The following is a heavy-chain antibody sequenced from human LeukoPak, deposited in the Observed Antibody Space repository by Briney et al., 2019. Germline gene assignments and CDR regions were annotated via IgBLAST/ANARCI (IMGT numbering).Heavy chain of an antibody. J-gene: IGHJ4*02. CDR1: GFTFSSYE. CDR3: ARDHLASLGEFVDY. D-gene: IGHD3-16*01. Sequence: GGSLRLSCAASGFTFSSYEMNWVRQAPGKGLEWVSYISSSGSTIYYADSVKGRFTISRDNAKNSLYLQMNSLRAEDTAVYYCARDHLASLGEFVDYWGQGTLVTVSS. CDR2: ISSSGSTI. V-gene: IGHV3-48*03.